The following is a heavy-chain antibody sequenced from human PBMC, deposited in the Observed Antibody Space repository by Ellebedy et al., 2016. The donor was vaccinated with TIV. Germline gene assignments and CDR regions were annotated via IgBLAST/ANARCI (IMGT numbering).Heavy chain of an antibody. V-gene: IGHV3-9*01. CDR3: AKDLFPSSTGPFDY. CDR2: ISWNSGSI. Sequence: PGGSLRLSCAASGFTFDDYAMHWVRPAPGKGLEWVSGISWNSGSIDYADSVKGRFTISRENAKNSLYLQMNSLRAEDTAVYYCAKDLFPSSTGPFDYWGQGTLVTVSS. J-gene: IGHJ4*02. D-gene: IGHD1-1*01. CDR1: GFTFDDYA.